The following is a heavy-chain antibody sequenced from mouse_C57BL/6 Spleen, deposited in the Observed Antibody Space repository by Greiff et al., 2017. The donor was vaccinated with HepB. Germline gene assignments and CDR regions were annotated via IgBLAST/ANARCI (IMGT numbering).Heavy chain of an antibody. CDR2: INPSSGYT. V-gene: IGHV1-7*01. J-gene: IGHJ2*01. Sequence: QVQLKESGAELAKPGASVKLSCKASGYTFTSYWMHWVKQRPGQGLEWIGYINPSSGYTKYNQKFKDKATLTADKSSSTAYMQLSSLTYEDSAVYYCAKFLSSQYYFDYWGQGTTLTVSS. CDR1: GYTFTSYW. CDR3: AKFLSSQYYFDY. D-gene: IGHD1-1*01.